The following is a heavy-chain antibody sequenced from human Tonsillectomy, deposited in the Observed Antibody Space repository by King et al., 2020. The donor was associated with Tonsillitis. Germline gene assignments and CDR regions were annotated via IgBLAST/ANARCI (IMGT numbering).Heavy chain of an antibody. CDR2: IFHSGST. V-gene: IGHV4-4*02. CDR1: GGSISTTNW. D-gene: IGHD3-10*01. CDR3: ARTKAGLFDS. Sequence: VQLQESGPGLVKPSGTLSLICAVSGGSISTTNWWNWVRQPPGKGLEWIGEIFHSGSTNYNPSLKSRVIISIDKSKKQFSLKLRSVTAADTAVYYCARTKAGLFDSWGQGTLVTVSS. J-gene: IGHJ4*02.